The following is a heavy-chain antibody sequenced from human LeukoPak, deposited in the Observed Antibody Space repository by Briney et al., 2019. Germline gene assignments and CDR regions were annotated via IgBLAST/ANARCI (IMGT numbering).Heavy chain of an antibody. CDR1: GFTFSSYG. Sequence: PGGSLRLSCAASGFTFSSYGMHWVRQAPGKGLEWVAVISYDGSNKYYADSVKGRFTISRDNSKNTLYLQMNSLRAEDTAVYYCATPNWFDPWGQGTLVTVSS. CDR2: ISYDGSNK. CDR3: ATPNWFDP. J-gene: IGHJ5*02. V-gene: IGHV3-30*03.